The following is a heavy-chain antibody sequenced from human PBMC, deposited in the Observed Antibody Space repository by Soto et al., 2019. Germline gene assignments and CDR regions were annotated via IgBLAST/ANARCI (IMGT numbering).Heavy chain of an antibody. Sequence: QVQLVQSGAEVKKPGASVKVSCKASGYTFTNYGITWVRQAPGQGLEWMGWISTHNGNTKYAQNHQGRVTMTTDTSTTTAYMDLRSLRFDDTAVYYCARDLDCSSTGCYAAWFDPWGQGTLVTVSS. CDR3: ARDLDCSSTGCYAAWFDP. J-gene: IGHJ5*02. V-gene: IGHV1-18*01. D-gene: IGHD2-2*01. CDR2: ISTHNGNT. CDR1: GYTFTNYG.